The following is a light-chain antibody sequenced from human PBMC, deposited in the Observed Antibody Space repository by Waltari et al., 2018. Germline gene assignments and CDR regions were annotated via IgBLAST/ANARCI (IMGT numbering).Light chain of an antibody. CDR1: GSNIGRTY. V-gene: IGLV1-51*01. Sequence: QSVLTQPPSVSAAPGQKVTISCSGSGSNIGRTYVCWYQQFPGTAPKLLIYDNNKRPSGIPDRFSGSKSGTSATLGITGLQTGDEADYYCGAWDDAQSAVVFGGGTKLTVL. J-gene: IGLJ2*01. CDR3: GAWDDAQSAVV. CDR2: DNN.